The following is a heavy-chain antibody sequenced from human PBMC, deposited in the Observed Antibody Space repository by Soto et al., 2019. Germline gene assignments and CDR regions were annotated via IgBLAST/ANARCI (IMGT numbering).Heavy chain of an antibody. D-gene: IGHD6-19*01. CDR2: IYYSGST. V-gene: IGHV4-30-4*01. CDR1: GGSISSGDYY. J-gene: IGHJ4*02. Sequence: QVQLQESGPGPVKPSQTLSLTCTVSGGSISSGDYYWSWIRQPPGKGLEWIGYIYYSGSTYYNSSLPSRVTISVDTSKNQFSLKLRSGTEADTAVYYRARKGAAGTVDEAFDYWGQGTLVTVSS. CDR3: ARKGAAGTVDEAFDY.